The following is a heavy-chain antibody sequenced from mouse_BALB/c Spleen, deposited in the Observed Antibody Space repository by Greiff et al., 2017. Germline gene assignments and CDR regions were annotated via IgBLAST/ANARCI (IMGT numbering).Heavy chain of an antibody. CDR3: ARDHGGDGNDEGDYFDY. V-gene: IGHV3-2*02. D-gene: IGHD2-2*01. CDR1: GYSITSDYA. Sequence: EVKLMESGPGLVKPSQSLSLTCTVTGYSITSDYAWNWIRQFPGNKLEWMGYISYSGSTSYNPSLKSRISITRDTSKNQFFLQLNSVTTEDTATYYCARDHGGDGNDEGDYFDYWGQGTTLTVSS. J-gene: IGHJ2*01. CDR2: ISYSGST.